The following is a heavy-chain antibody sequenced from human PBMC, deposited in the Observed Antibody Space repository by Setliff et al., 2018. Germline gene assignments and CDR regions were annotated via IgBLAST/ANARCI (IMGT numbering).Heavy chain of an antibody. CDR3: ARRREENYYYYMDV. D-gene: IGHD1-26*01. V-gene: IGHV1-3*04. CDR2: INXXXXXT. Sequence: GASVKVSCKASGYTFTSHAIHWVRQAPGQRLEWMGWINXXXXXTXXXQNFQGRVTFTRDTSASTAYMELSSLRSEDTAVYFCARRREENYYYYMDVWGKGTAVTV. CDR1: GYTFTSHA. J-gene: IGHJ6*03.